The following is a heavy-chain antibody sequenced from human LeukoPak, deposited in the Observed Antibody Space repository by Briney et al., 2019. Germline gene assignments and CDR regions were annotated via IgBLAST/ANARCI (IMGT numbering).Heavy chain of an antibody. CDR3: AKGAQLWLLGIDY. J-gene: IGHJ4*02. Sequence: GGSLRLSCAASGFTFDDYAMHWVRQAPGKGLEWVSLISWDGGSTYYADSVKGRFTISRDNSKNSLYLQMNSLRAEDTALYYCAKGAQLWLLGIDYWGQGTLVTVSS. CDR2: ISWDGGST. D-gene: IGHD5-18*01. V-gene: IGHV3-43D*03. CDR1: GFTFDDYA.